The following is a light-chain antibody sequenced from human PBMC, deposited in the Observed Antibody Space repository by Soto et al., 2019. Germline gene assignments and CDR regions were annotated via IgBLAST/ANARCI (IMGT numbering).Light chain of an antibody. CDR1: SSNIGSNT. V-gene: IGLV1-44*01. CDR2: SSN. CDR3: AAWDGSLNGVV. Sequence: QPVLTQPPSASGTPGQRVTISWSGSSSNIGSNTVNWYRQLPGTAPKSLVYSSNQRPSGVPDRFSASRSGTSASLAISGLQSEDEADYYCAAWDGSLNGVVFGGGTKLTV. J-gene: IGLJ3*02.